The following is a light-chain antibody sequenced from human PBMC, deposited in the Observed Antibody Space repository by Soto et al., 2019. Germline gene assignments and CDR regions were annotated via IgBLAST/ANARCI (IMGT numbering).Light chain of an antibody. CDR1: QGVSSY. Sequence: EIVMTQSPATPSVSPGERATLSCRASQGVSSYLAWYQQKPGQAPRLLIYDASSRATGIPARFSGSGSGTDFTLTISSLEPEDFAVYYCQQRSNWLFGGGTKVEIK. V-gene: IGKV3-11*01. J-gene: IGKJ4*01. CDR3: QQRSNWL. CDR2: DAS.